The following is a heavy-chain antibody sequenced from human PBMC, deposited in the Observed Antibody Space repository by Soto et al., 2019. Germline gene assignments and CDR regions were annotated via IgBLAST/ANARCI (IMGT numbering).Heavy chain of an antibody. Sequence: SETLSLTCAVYGGSFSGYYWSWIRQPPGKGLEWIGEINHSGSTNYNPSLKSRVTISVDTSKNQFSLKLSSVTAADTAVYYCAREGYSYAPFDYWGQGTLVTGSS. V-gene: IGHV4-34*01. CDR3: AREGYSYAPFDY. J-gene: IGHJ4*02. CDR1: GGSFSGYY. D-gene: IGHD5-18*01. CDR2: INHSGST.